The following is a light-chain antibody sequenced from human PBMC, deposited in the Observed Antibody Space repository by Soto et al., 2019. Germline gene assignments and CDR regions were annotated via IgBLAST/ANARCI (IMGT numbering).Light chain of an antibody. V-gene: IGLV2-14*01. CDR2: EVN. Sequence: QSVLTQPASVSGSPGQSITISCTGTSSDVGGYDDVSWYQLHPGKAPKIMVFEVNNRPSGVSYRFSGSKSGNTASLTISGLQAEDEADYFCSSYSISTAYLFGTGTKVTVL. J-gene: IGLJ1*01. CDR3: SSYSISTAYL. CDR1: SSDVGGYDD.